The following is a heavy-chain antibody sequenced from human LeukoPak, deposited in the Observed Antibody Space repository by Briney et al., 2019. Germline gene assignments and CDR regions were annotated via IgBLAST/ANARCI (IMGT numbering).Heavy chain of an antibody. D-gene: IGHD6-19*01. CDR1: GDSVSSNSAA. CDR3: AREVAGTLAFDY. J-gene: IGHJ4*02. CDR2: TYYRSTWYN. V-gene: IGHV6-1*01. Sequence: SQTLSLTCAISGDSVSSNSAAWNWIRQSPSRGLEWLGRTYYRSTWYNDYAVYAVSVKSRITINPDTSKNQFFLQLNSVTPEDTAVYYCAREVAGTLAFDYWGQGTLVTVSS.